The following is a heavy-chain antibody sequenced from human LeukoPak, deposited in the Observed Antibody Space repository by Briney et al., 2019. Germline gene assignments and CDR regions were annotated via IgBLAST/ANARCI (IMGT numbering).Heavy chain of an antibody. V-gene: IGHV3-74*01. Sequence: PGGSLRLSCAASGFTFSSYWMHWVRQAPGKGLVWVARIRGDGSSISYADSVKGRFTISRDNAKNTLYLQMNSLRADDTAVYYCARGHSSDAFDIWGQGTMVTVSP. J-gene: IGHJ3*02. CDR3: ARGHSSDAFDI. CDR1: GFTFSSYW. D-gene: IGHD4-11*01. CDR2: IRGDGSSI.